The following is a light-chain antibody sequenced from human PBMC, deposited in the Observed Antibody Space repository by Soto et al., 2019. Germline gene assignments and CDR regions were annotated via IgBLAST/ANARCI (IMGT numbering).Light chain of an antibody. J-gene: IGLJ2*01. Sequence: QSALTQPASVSGSPGQSITISCAGTSSDIGGYNSVSWYQQHPGKAPKLMIYEVSYRPSGISDRFSGSRSGNTASLTISGLQAEDEADYYCSSDRSSNTLVFGGGSKLTVL. V-gene: IGLV2-14*01. CDR1: SSDIGGYNS. CDR2: EVS. CDR3: SSDRSSNTLV.